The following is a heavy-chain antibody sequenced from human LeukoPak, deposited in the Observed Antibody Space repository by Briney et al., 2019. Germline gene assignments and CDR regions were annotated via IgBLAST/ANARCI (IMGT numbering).Heavy chain of an antibody. CDR2: ISNSGSAI. J-gene: IGHJ4*02. V-gene: IGHV3-48*03. CDR1: GFTFSSYE. D-gene: IGHD2-15*01. Sequence: GGSLRLSCAASGFTFSSYEMNWVRQAPGKGLEWVSYISNSGSAIYYADSVKGRFTISRDNAKNSLYLQMNSLRAEDTAVYYCARDKLVVGAREKTRALDYWGQGTLVTVSS. CDR3: ARDKLVVGAREKTRALDY.